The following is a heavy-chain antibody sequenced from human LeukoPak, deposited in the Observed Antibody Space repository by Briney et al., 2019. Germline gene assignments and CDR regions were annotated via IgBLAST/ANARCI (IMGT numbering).Heavy chain of an antibody. Sequence: ASVKVSCKASGYTFTSYGISWVRQAPGQGLERMGWISAYNGNTNYAQKLQGRVTMTTDTSTSTAYMELRSLRSDDTAVYYCARGQGYYDSSGYYFPSWDYWGQGTLVTVSS. V-gene: IGHV1-18*01. CDR3: ARGQGYYDSSGYYFPSWDY. CDR2: ISAYNGNT. CDR1: GYTFTSYG. D-gene: IGHD3-22*01. J-gene: IGHJ4*02.